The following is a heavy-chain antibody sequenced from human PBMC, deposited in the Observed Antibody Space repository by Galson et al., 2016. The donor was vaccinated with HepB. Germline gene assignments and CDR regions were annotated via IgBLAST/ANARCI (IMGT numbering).Heavy chain of an antibody. Sequence: SETLSLTCTVSGGSINNHNYYWGWIRQSPGKGLEWIGSISYSGNIYYNSSLKSRVTISVDTSKIRFSLKLSSVTAADTAVYYCARQGWRYHDFWSGRTFDPWGQGTLVTVSS. V-gene: IGHV4-39*01. CDR2: ISYSGNI. J-gene: IGHJ5*02. CDR3: ARQGWRYHDFWSGRTFDP. D-gene: IGHD3-3*01. CDR1: GGSINNHNYY.